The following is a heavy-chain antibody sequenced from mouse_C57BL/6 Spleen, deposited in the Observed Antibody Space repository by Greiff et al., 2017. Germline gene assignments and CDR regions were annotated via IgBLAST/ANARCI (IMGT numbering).Heavy chain of an antibody. J-gene: IGHJ3*01. V-gene: IGHV1-69*01. Sequence: VKLQQPGAELVMPGASVKLSCKASGYTFTSYWMHWVKQRPGQGLEWIGEIDPSDSYTNYNQKFKGKSTLTVDKSSSTAYMQLSSLTSEDSAVYYCATGGDEAWFAYWGQGTLVTVSA. CDR1: GYTFTSYW. CDR2: IDPSDSYT. CDR3: ATGGDEAWFAY.